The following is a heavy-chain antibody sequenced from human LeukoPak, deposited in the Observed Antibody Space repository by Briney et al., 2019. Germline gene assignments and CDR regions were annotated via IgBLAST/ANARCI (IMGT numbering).Heavy chain of an antibody. Sequence: PGGSLRLSCAASGFTFSSHSMNWVRQAPGKGLEWVSSISSSSSYIYYADSVKGRFTISRDNAKNSLYLQMNSLRAEDTAVYYCARTYIVATIRAFDIWGQGTMVTVSS. V-gene: IGHV3-21*01. CDR3: ARTYIVATIRAFDI. J-gene: IGHJ3*02. D-gene: IGHD5-12*01. CDR2: ISSSSSYI. CDR1: GFTFSSHS.